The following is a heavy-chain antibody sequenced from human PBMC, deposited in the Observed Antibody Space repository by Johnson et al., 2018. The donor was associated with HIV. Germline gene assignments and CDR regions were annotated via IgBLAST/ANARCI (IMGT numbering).Heavy chain of an antibody. CDR2: ISGRGGDT. V-gene: IGHV3-13*01. Sequence: VQLVESGGGVVQPGGSLRLSCAASGFTFSSYGMHWVRQAPGKGLEWVSAISGRGGDTYYPGSVKGRFTISRENAKNSLYLQMNSLRAGDTAVYYCARSSSTAAPGRDAFDIWGQGTMVTVSS. CDR1: GFTFSSYG. CDR3: ARSSSTAAPGRDAFDI. J-gene: IGHJ3*02. D-gene: IGHD6-13*01.